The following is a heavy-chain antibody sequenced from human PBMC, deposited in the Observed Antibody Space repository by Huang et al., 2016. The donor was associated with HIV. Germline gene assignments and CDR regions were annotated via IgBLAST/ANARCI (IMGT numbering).Heavy chain of an antibody. D-gene: IGHD3-22*01. CDR2: IMAASGDK. V-gene: IGHV1-18*01. Sequence: QIQLMQSGPELKQPGASVKVSCKASGSTFTSYGITWVRQAPGQGPEWRGWIMAASGDKEYAEKFQGRGTLTTDTSTNIAYMELRSLRSDDTAKYYCARDPKYHRIGYYRQRRGIDIWGQGTMVIVSS. CDR3: ARDPKYHRIGYYRQRRGIDI. J-gene: IGHJ3*02. CDR1: GSTFTSYG.